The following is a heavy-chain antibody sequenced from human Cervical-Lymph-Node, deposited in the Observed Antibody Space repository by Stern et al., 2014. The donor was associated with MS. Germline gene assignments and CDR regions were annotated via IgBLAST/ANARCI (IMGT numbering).Heavy chain of an antibody. V-gene: IGHV3-13*01. J-gene: IGHJ4*02. D-gene: IGHD6-6*01. CDR1: GFTFRSYD. Sequence: EVQLVESGGGLVQPGGSLRLSCAASGFTFRSYDLHWVRQATGKGLEGVSAIGTAGDTYYPGSVKGRFTISRENAKNSLYLQMNSLRAGDTAVYYCARGGSSSSVFDYWGQGTLVTVSS. CDR2: IGTAGDT. CDR3: ARGGSSSSVFDY.